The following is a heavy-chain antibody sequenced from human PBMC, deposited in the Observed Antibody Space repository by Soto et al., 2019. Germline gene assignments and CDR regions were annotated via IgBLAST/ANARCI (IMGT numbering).Heavy chain of an antibody. D-gene: IGHD4-17*01. V-gene: IGHV3-23*01. CDR1: GFTFSSYA. CDR2: ISGSGDST. J-gene: IGHJ5*02. Sequence: EVQLLESGGGLVQPGGSLRLSCAASGFTFSSYAMSWVRQAPGKGLEWFSVISGSGDSTYYEDSVKGRFTISRDNSKNTLYLQMNRLRADDTAVYYCAKDATTPDIERFDLWGQGTLVTVSS. CDR3: AKDATTPDIERFDL.